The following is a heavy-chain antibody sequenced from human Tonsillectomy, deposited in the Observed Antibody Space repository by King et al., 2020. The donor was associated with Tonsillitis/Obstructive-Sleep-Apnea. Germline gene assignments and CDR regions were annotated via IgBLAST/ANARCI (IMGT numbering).Heavy chain of an antibody. V-gene: IGHV3-33*01. CDR2: IWYDGSNK. D-gene: IGHD1-26*01. J-gene: IGHJ4*02. Sequence: VQLVESGGGVVQPGRSLRLSCAASGFTFSSYCMHWVRQAPGTGLEWVAVIWYDGSNKYYADSVKGRFTISRDNSKNTLYLQMNSLRAEDTAVYYCARDRGGSYYLDYWGQGTLVTVSS. CDR1: GFTFSSYC. CDR3: ARDRGGSYYLDY.